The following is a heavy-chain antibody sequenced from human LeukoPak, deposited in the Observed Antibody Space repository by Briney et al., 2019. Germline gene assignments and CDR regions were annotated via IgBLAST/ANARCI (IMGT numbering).Heavy chain of an antibody. CDR2: ISYDGSDE. V-gene: IGHV3-30*04. D-gene: IGHD2-15*01. J-gene: IGHJ6*03. Sequence: PGKSLRLSCAASGFTFSSYAMHWVRQAPGKGLEWVSIISYDGSDEKFADSVKGRFTISRDNSKNMVFLQMNSLRAEDTAVYYCARGQSGGPLDYYYYYMDVWGKGTTVTVSS. CDR3: ARGQSGGPLDYYYYYMDV. CDR1: GFTFSSYA.